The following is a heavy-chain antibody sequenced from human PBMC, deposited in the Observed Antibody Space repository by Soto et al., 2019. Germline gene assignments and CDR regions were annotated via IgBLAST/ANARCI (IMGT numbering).Heavy chain of an antibody. V-gene: IGHV3-30*18. D-gene: IGHD3-10*01. CDR2: ISNDGSNE. CDR3: EKGEVRGIIPSYFDY. Sequence: GSLRLACSDSGFTFRWFGMNWVRQAPGKGPEWVARISNDGSNEYYVDSVKGRFTISRDNSKNTLYLQMDSLRAGDTAVYYCEKGEVRGIIPSYFDYWGLGTLVTVYS. CDR1: GFTFRWFG. J-gene: IGHJ4*02.